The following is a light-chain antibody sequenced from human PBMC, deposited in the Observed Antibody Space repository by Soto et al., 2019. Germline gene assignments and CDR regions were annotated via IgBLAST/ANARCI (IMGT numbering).Light chain of an antibody. CDR3: SSYTSSSTRV. J-gene: IGLJ1*01. CDR2: DVS. Sequence: QSVLTQPASVSGSPGQSITISCTGTSSDVGGYNYVSWYQQHPGKAPKLMIYDVSNRPSGVSNRFSGSKSGNTASLTISRLQAEDEADYYCSSYTSSSTRVFGTGTKLTV. CDR1: SSDVGGYNY. V-gene: IGLV2-14*01.